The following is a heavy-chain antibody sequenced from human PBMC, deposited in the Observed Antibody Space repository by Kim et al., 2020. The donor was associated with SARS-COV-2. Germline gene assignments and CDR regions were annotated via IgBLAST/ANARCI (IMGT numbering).Heavy chain of an antibody. V-gene: IGHV3-30*04. CDR3: ASPYYYGSGSYYSYLGY. Sequence: GGSLRLSCAASGFTFSSYAMHWVRQAPGKGLEWVAVISYDGSNKYYADSVKGRFTISRDNSKNTLFLQMNSLRAEDTAVYYCASPYYYGSGSYYSYLGYWGQGTLVPVSS. CDR2: ISYDGSNK. D-gene: IGHD3-10*01. J-gene: IGHJ4*02. CDR1: GFTFSSYA.